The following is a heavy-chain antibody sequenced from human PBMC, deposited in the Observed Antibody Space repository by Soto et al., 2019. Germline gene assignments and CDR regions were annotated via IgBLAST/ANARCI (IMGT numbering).Heavy chain of an antibody. V-gene: IGHV1-3*01. Sequence: GASVKVSCKASGYTFTSYAMHWVRQAPGQRLEWMGWINAGNGNTKYSQKFQGRVTITRDTSASTAYMELSSLRSEDTAVYYCARGWDIVLVPAAKDYYYGMDVWGQGTTVTVSS. D-gene: IGHD2-2*01. CDR3: ARGWDIVLVPAAKDYYYGMDV. CDR2: INAGNGNT. CDR1: GYTFTSYA. J-gene: IGHJ6*02.